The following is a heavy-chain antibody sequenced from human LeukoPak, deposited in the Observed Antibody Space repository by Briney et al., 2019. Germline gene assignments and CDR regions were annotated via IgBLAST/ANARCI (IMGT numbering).Heavy chain of an antibody. CDR2: SNPNSGGT. CDR1: GYTFTVYY. CDR3: ARHPGKVTNDWYFDL. V-gene: IGHV1-2*02. Sequence: GASVTVSFKGSGYTFTVYYMHWVRQAPGQGLEWMGWSNPNSGGTNYAQKFQGRVTMTGDTSITTAYMELSRLSSDDTAVYYCARHPGKVTNDWYFDLWGRGTLVTVSS. J-gene: IGHJ2*01. D-gene: IGHD4-23*01.